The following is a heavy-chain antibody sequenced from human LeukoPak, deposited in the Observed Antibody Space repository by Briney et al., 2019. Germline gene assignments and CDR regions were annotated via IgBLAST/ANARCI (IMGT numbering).Heavy chain of an antibody. Sequence: SVKVSCKASGGTFSSYAISWVRQAPGQGLEWMGGIIPIFGTANYAQKFQGRVTITADESTSTAYMELSSLRSEDTAVYYCARSAYCGGDCYTDCYYYYMDVWGKGTTVTVSS. CDR2: IIPIFGTA. CDR1: GGTFSSYA. J-gene: IGHJ6*03. CDR3: ARSAYCGGDCYTDCYYYYMDV. D-gene: IGHD2-21*01. V-gene: IGHV1-69*13.